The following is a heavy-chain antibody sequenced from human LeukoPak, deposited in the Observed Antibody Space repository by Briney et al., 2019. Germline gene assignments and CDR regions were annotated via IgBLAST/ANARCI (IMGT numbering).Heavy chain of an antibody. Sequence: ASVKVSCKASGYTFTGYYMHWVRQAPGQGLEWMGWINPNSGGTNYAQKFQGRVTMTRDTSISTAYMGLSRLRSDDTAVYYCASISSSWYYYYGMDVWGQGTTVTVSS. J-gene: IGHJ6*02. CDR3: ASISSSWYYYYGMDV. V-gene: IGHV1-2*02. D-gene: IGHD6-13*01. CDR2: INPNSGGT. CDR1: GYTFTGYY.